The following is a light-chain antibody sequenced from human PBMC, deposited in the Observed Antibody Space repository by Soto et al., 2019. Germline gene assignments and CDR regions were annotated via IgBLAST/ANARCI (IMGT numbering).Light chain of an antibody. Sequence: QSALTQPASVSGSPGQSITISCTGTSSDVGGYNYVSWYQQHPGKAPKLMIYDVTNRPSGVSNRFSGSKSYNTASLTISGLQAEDEADYYCSSYRSRSAPYVFGTGTKVTVL. CDR1: SSDVGGYNY. CDR3: SSYRSRSAPYV. J-gene: IGLJ1*01. CDR2: DVT. V-gene: IGLV2-14*01.